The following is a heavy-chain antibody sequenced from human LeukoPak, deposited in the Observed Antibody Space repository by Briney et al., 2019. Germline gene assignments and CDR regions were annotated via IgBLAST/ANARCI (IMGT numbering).Heavy chain of an antibody. D-gene: IGHD6-13*01. J-gene: IGHJ4*02. CDR3: ARDTQQLGFDY. V-gene: IGHV4-31*03. CDR2: IYYSGST. CDR1: GGSISGGGYS. Sequence: KSSETLSLTCTVSGGSISGGGYSWSWIRQHPGKGLEWIGYIYYSGSTYYNPSLKSRVTISVDTSKNQFSLKLSSVTAADTAVYYCARDTQQLGFDYWGQGTLVTVSS.